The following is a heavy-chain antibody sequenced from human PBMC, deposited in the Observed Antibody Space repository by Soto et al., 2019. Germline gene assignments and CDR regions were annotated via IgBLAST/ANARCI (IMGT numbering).Heavy chain of an antibody. CDR3: ARLTAAENFDY. Sequence: GASVKVSCKASGYTFTSYYMHWVRQAPGQGLEWMGIINPSGGSTTYAQKFQGRVTMTRDTSTSTVYMELSSLRSEDTAVYYCARLTAAENFDYWGQGTLVTVSS. CDR1: GYTFTSYY. CDR2: INPSGGST. V-gene: IGHV1-46*01. D-gene: IGHD6-13*01. J-gene: IGHJ4*02.